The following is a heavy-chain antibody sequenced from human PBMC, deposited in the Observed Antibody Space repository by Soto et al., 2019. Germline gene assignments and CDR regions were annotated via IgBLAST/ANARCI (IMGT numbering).Heavy chain of an antibody. Sequence: SETLSLTCTVSCDSFSSYYWSWIRQPPGKGLEWIGYIYYSGTTNYSPSLKSRVTISVDTSKKQFSLVLSSVTAADTAVYYCARETRGYSGYGFDYWGQGMLVTVSS. D-gene: IGHD5-12*01. CDR2: IYYSGTT. CDR1: CDSFSSYY. V-gene: IGHV4-59*01. J-gene: IGHJ4*02. CDR3: ARETRGYSGYGFDY.